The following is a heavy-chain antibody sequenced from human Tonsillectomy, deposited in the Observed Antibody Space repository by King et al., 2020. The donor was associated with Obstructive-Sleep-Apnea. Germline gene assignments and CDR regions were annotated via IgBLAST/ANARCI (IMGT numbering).Heavy chain of an antibody. Sequence: QLVQSGAEVKKPGASVKVSCKASGYTFTGYYIHWVRQAPGQGLEWMGWISPNSGATKYAQKFQDRVTMTRDTSISTAYMDLSWLRSDDTAIYYCARDMSAYDSTSPAYWGQGSLVTVSS. J-gene: IGHJ4*02. CDR2: ISPNSGAT. V-gene: IGHV1-2*02. CDR1: GYTFTGYY. D-gene: IGHD3-10*01. CDR3: ARDMSAYDSTSPAY.